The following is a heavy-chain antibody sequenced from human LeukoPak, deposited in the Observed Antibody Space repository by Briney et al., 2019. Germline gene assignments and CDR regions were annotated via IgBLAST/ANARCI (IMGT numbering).Heavy chain of an antibody. Sequence: GGSLRLSCAASGFTFSSYAMSWVRQAPGKGLEWVSAISGSGGSTYYADSVKGRFTSSRDNSKNTLYLQMNSLRAEDTAVYYCAKDRRVMVYAIAADYWGQGTLVTVSS. J-gene: IGHJ4*02. CDR1: GFTFSSYA. CDR3: AKDRRVMVYAIAADY. D-gene: IGHD2-8*01. V-gene: IGHV3-23*01. CDR2: ISGSGGST.